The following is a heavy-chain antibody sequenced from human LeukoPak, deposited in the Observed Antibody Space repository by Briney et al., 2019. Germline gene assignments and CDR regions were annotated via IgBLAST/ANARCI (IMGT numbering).Heavy chain of an antibody. V-gene: IGHV4-34*01. D-gene: IGHD6-19*01. Sequence: SETLSLTCAVYGGSFSGYYWSWIRQPPGKGLEWIGEINHSGGTNYNPSLKSRVTISVDTSKNQFSLKLSSVTAADTAVYYCARDPLIGIAVAGTKYYYYGMDVWGQGTTVTVSS. J-gene: IGHJ6*02. CDR1: GGSFSGYY. CDR2: INHSGGT. CDR3: ARDPLIGIAVAGTKYYYYGMDV.